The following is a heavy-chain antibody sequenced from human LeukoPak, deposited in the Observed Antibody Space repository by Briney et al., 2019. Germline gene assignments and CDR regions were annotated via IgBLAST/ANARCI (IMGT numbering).Heavy chain of an antibody. J-gene: IGHJ4*02. Sequence: KSGGSLRLSCTASGLPFYTSGFNWVRQAPGKGLEWVASIGPTGSDRYYADSIKGRFTISRDNGNNFLYLQMEGLRAEDTAVYYCATETYGPHSDYWGQGTLRHYDYWGQGTLLTVAS. D-gene: IGHD4/OR15-4a*01. CDR2: IGPTGSDR. CDR1: GLPFYTSG. CDR3: ATETYGPHSDYWGQGTLRHYDY. V-gene: IGHV3-21*06.